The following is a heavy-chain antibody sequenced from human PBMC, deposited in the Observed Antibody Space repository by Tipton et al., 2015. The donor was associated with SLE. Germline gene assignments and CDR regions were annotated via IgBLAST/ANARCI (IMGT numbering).Heavy chain of an antibody. CDR3: ARVDQRGYYYYDMDV. CDR2: IYPNDSNT. CDR1: GYNFTTNW. Sequence: QLVQSGPEVKKPGESLKISCRGSGYNFTTNWIAWVRQMPGKGLEWMGIIYPNDSNTRYSPSFQGQVTISADKSVTTAYLHWSSLKASDSAMYYCARVDQRGYYYYDMDVWGQGTTVTVSS. V-gene: IGHV5-51*03. J-gene: IGHJ6*02. D-gene: IGHD3-3*01.